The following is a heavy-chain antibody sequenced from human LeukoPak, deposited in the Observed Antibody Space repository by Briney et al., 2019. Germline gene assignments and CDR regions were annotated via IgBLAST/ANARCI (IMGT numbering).Heavy chain of an antibody. Sequence: SETLSLTCTVSGGSISGYYWSWIRQPPGQGLEWIGYISYSGSTNYNPSLNSRVTISVDTSKNQFSLKLSSVTAADTAVYYCARSRPPGIWGQGTLVTVSS. D-gene: IGHD1-26*01. CDR1: GGSISGYY. CDR2: ISYSGST. CDR3: ARSRPPGI. J-gene: IGHJ4*02. V-gene: IGHV4-59*01.